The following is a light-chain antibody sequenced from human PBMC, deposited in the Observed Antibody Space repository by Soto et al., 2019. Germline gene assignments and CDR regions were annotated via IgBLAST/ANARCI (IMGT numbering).Light chain of an antibody. Sequence: QSVLTQPPSASGSPGQSVTISCTGTSSDVGAYNYVSWYQQHPGKAPKLMISEVSKRPSGVPDRFSGSKSGNTASLTVSGLQAEDEADYYCSSYAGSNSYVFGTGTK. CDR3: SSYAGSNSYV. V-gene: IGLV2-8*01. CDR2: EVS. J-gene: IGLJ1*01. CDR1: SSDVGAYNY.